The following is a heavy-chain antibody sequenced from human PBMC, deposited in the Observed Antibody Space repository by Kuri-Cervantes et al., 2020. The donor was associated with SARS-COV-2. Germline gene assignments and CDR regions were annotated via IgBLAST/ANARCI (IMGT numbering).Heavy chain of an antibody. D-gene: IGHD5-24*01. CDR3: ARESRDAYNLGSFDL. V-gene: IGHV3-11*04. J-gene: IGHJ2*01. Sequence: GGSLRLSCAASGFTFSDYYMSWIRQAPGKGLEWVSYISSSGSTIYYADSVKGRFTISRDNAKNSLYLQMNSLRDEDTAVYYCARESRDAYNLGSFDLWGRGTLVTVSS. CDR1: GFTFSDYY. CDR2: ISSSGSTI.